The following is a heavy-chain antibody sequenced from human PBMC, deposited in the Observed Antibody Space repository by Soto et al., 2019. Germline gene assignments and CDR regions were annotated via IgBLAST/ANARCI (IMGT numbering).Heavy chain of an antibody. CDR2: ISSSGGNT. CDR1: GFTFSSYF. J-gene: IGHJ6*02. V-gene: IGHV3-23*01. D-gene: IGHD3-16*01. Sequence: GGSLSLSCASSGFTFSSYFMTWVRQAPGKGLEWVSSISSSGGNTYYADSVKGRFTISRGNSKNTLYLQMNSLRAEDTAVYYCAKDLGASMATSTLYGMDVWGQGTTVNVSS. CDR3: AKDLGASMATSTLYGMDV.